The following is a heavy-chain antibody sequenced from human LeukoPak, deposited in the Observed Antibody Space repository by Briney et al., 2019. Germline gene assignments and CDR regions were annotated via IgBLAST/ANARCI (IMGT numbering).Heavy chain of an antibody. CDR3: AKSATVTDFDY. Sequence: LSGGSLRLSCAASGFTFSRHSINWVRQAPGKGLEWVSAISGSGGSTYYADSVKGRFTISRDNSKNTLYLQMNSLRAEDTAVYYCAKSATVTDFDYWGQGTLVTVSS. CDR1: GFTFSRHS. J-gene: IGHJ4*02. D-gene: IGHD4-17*01. V-gene: IGHV3-23*01. CDR2: ISGSGGST.